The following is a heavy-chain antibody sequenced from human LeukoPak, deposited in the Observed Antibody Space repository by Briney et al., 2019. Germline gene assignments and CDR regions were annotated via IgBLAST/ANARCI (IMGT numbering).Heavy chain of an antibody. V-gene: IGHV3-30*03. J-gene: IGHJ4*02. CDR3: ADYDSSGYYYGVY. D-gene: IGHD3-22*01. Sequence: PGGSLRLSCAASGFTFSSYGMHWVRQAPGKGLEWVAVISYDGSNKYYADSVKGRFTISRDNSKNTLYLQMNSLRAEDTAVYYCADYDSSGYYYGVYWGQGTLVTVSS. CDR2: ISYDGSNK. CDR1: GFTFSSYG.